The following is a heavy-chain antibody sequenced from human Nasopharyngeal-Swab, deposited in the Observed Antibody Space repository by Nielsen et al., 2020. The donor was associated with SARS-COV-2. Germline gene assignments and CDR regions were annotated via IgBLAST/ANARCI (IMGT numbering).Heavy chain of an antibody. D-gene: IGHD2-2*01. J-gene: IGHJ1*01. Sequence: WIRQPPGKGLEWVAFIRYDGTDIYYGDSVRGRFTISRDNPKNTLYLQVNSLRAEDTAVYYCAKGRGDIVAVPAAIPEYFRHWGQGTLVTVSS. CDR2: IRYDGTDI. V-gene: IGHV3-30*02. CDR3: AKGRGDIVAVPAAIPEYFRH.